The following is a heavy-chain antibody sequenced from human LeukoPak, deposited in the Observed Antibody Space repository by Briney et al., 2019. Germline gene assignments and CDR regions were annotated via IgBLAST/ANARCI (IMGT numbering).Heavy chain of an antibody. J-gene: IGHJ1*01. Sequence: ASVKVSCKASGYTFRDHYMHWVRQVPGQGPEWMRRINLYHVVTNYAQKFQGRVTMTHDGASNAYMDLSNLRPDDTAIYYCTIKILYSGVETPTDPEEFFQHWGQGTLITVSS. D-gene: IGHD5-24*01. CDR1: GYTFRDHY. CDR3: TIKILYSGVETPTDPEEFFQH. CDR2: INLYHVVT. V-gene: IGHV1-2*06.